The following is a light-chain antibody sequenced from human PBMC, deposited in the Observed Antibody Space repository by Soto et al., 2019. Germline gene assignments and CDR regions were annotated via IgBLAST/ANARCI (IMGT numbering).Light chain of an antibody. J-gene: IGLJ1*01. V-gene: IGLV2-8*01. Sequence: QSALNQPPSSSGSPGQSVAISCTGTSSDVGGYNYVSWYQQHPGKAPKLMIYEVNKRPSGVPDRFSGSKSGNTAFLTVSGLQAEDEADYYCSSYAGSSNVFGTGTKLTVL. CDR1: SSDVGGYNY. CDR2: EVN. CDR3: SSYAGSSNV.